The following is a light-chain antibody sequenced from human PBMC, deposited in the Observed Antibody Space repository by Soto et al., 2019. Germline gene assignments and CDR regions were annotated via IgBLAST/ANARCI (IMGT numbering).Light chain of an antibody. CDR3: QQYDSSPYT. J-gene: IGKJ2*01. CDR2: GAS. V-gene: IGKV3-20*01. CDR1: QSVGNSF. Sequence: ELVLTQSPGTLSLSPGERATLSCRASQSVGNSFLAWYQQRPGQAPRVLIYGASSRATGIPDRFSGSGSGTDFTLTISRLEPEDFAVYYCQQYDSSPYTFGQGTKLEIK.